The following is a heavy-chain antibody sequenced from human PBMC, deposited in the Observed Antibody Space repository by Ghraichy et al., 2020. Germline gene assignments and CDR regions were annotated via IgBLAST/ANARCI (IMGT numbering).Heavy chain of an antibody. Sequence: AGSLRLSCAASGFTFSSYGMHWVRQAPGKGLEWVAVIWYDGSNKYYADSVKGRFTISRDNSKNTLYLQMNSLRAEDTAVYYCARERWGVEMAALDYWGQGTLVTVSS. J-gene: IGHJ4*02. CDR1: GFTFSSYG. CDR3: ARERWGVEMAALDY. CDR2: IWYDGSNK. V-gene: IGHV3-33*01. D-gene: IGHD5-24*01.